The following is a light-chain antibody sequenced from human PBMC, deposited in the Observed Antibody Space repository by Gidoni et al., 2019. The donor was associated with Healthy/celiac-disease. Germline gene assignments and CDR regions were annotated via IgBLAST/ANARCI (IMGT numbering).Light chain of an antibody. V-gene: IGKV3-20*01. J-gene: IGKJ2*01. CDR3: QQYGSSPMYT. CDR2: GAY. Sequence: EIVLTQSPGTLSLSPGARATLPCRASQSVSSSYLARYQQKPGQAPRLLIYGAYSRATGIPDRFSGSGSGTDFTLTISRLEPEDFAVYYCQQYGSSPMYTFGQGTKLEIK. CDR1: QSVSSSY.